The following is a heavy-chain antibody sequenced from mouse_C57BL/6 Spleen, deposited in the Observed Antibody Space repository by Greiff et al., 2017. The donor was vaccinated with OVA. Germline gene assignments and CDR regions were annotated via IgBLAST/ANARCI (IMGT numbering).Heavy chain of an antibody. D-gene: IGHD3-2*02. CDR3: AREAAQAFDY. J-gene: IGHJ2*01. CDR1: FFPSPSSS. CDR2: VYPYNGGT. Sequence: VQLQQSGPVLVKPGPSVPLSFPSSFFPSPSSSLHLVKQSHVTSLSWIGLVYPYNGGTSYNQKFKGKATLTVDTSSSTAYMELNSLTSEDSAVYYCAREAAQAFDYWGQGTTLTVSS. V-gene: IGHV1-36*01.